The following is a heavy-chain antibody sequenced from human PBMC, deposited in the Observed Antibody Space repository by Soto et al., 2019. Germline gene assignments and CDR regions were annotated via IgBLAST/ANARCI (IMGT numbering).Heavy chain of an antibody. Sequence: QVQLQESGPGLLKPSGTLSLTCTVSGDSMSSSNWWNWVRQSPGKGLEWIGEAHHSGRTNYNPSLXGXVXIXVDRSQNQVSLKLNSVTAADTALYYCARSEATALDYWGQGTLVTVSS. CDR2: AHHSGRT. J-gene: IGHJ4*02. CDR3: ARSEATALDY. CDR1: GDSMSSSNW. V-gene: IGHV4-4*02.